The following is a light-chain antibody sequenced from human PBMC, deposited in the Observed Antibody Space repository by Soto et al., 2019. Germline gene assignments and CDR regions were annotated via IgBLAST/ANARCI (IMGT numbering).Light chain of an antibody. J-gene: IGKJ5*01. CDR3: QQYGSSPPIT. V-gene: IGKV3-20*01. Sequence: EIVLTQPPGTLSLSPGERATLSCRASQSVSSSYLTWYQQKPGQAPRLLIYGASSRATGIPDRFSGSWSGIDFILTISRLEPEDFAVYYCQQYGSSPPITFGQGTRLEIK. CDR1: QSVSSSY. CDR2: GAS.